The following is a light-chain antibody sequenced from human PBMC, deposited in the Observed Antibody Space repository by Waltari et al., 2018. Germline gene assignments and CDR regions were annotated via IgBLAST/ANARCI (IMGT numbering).Light chain of an antibody. CDR2: TDN. V-gene: IGLV1-44*01. Sequence: QSVLTQVPSASGTPGQKVTISCSGGSSNVGSNTVHWYQALPGTAPTLLIHTDNQRPSGVPDRFSASKSGTSASLAISGLRSEDEAEYYCASWDDTVDGPVFGGGTKVTVL. CDR1: SSNVGSNT. J-gene: IGLJ3*02. CDR3: ASWDDTVDGPV.